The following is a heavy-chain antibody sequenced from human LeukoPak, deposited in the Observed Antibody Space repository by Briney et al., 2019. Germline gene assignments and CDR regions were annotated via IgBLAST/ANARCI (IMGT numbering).Heavy chain of an antibody. CDR2: IYPGDSDT. J-gene: IGHJ3*02. Sequence: GESLKISCKGSGYSFTSYWIGWVRQMPGKGLEWMGIIYPGDSDTRYSPSFQGQVTISADKSISTAYLQWSSLKASDTAMYYCARRNVVVAKNDAFGIWGQGTMVTVSS. D-gene: IGHD2-15*01. CDR1: GYSFTSYW. V-gene: IGHV5-51*01. CDR3: ARRNVVVAKNDAFGI.